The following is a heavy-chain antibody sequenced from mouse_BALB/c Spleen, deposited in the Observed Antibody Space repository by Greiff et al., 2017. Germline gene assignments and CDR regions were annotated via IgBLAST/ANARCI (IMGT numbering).Heavy chain of an antibody. CDR1: GYSITSGYY. D-gene: IGHD1-1*01. J-gene: IGHJ2*01. CDR2: ISYDGSN. Sequence: DVQLQESGPGLVKPSQSLSLTCSVTGYSITSGYYWNWIRQFPGNKLEWMGYISYDGSNNYNPSLKNRISITRDTSKNQFFLKLNSVTTEDTATYYCARGGFITTVDFDYWGQGTTLTVSS. CDR3: ARGGFITTVDFDY. V-gene: IGHV3-6*02.